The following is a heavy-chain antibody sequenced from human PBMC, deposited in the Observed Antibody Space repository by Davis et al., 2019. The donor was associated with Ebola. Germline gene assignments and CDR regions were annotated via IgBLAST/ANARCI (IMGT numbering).Heavy chain of an antibody. V-gene: IGHV1-18*01. CDR2: LSAYNGNT. J-gene: IGHJ6*02. Sequence: AASVKVSCNASGYTFTSYGISWVRQAPGQGLEWMGWLSAYNGNTNYAPKLQGRVTITTDTSTSTAYMELRSLRSDDTAVYYCERDIITIVGVVMWGEGDGYGMDVWGQGTTVTVSS. CDR3: ERDIITIVGVVMWGEGDGYGMDV. D-gene: IGHD3-3*01. CDR1: GYTFTSYG.